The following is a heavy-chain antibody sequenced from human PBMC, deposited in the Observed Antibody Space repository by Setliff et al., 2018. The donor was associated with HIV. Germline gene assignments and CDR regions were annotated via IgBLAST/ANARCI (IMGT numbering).Heavy chain of an antibody. Sequence: GGSLRLSCAASGFTFTNYAMSWVRQAPGKGLEWVSFIYSDGRTYYAESVKGRFTISRDDSKNTLYLQMHSLRVEDTAAYYCAKGVKWLDPWGQGIQVTVSS. D-gene: IGHD3-16*01. CDR3: AKGVKWLDP. CDR2: IYSDGRT. J-gene: IGHJ5*02. CDR1: GFTFTNYA. V-gene: IGHV3-23*01.